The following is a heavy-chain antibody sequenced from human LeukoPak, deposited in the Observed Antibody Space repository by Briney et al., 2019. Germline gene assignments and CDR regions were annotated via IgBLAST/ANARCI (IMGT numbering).Heavy chain of an antibody. CDR1: RFTFSSCA. V-gene: IGHV3-30-3*01. Sequence: GGSLRLSCAASRFTFSSCAMSWVRQAPGKGLEWVAVISYDGSNKYYADSVKGRFTISRDNAKNSLYLQMNSLRAEDTAVYYCARDLLWFGELGYMDVWGKGTTVTVSS. J-gene: IGHJ6*03. CDR2: ISYDGSNK. CDR3: ARDLLWFGELGYMDV. D-gene: IGHD3-10*01.